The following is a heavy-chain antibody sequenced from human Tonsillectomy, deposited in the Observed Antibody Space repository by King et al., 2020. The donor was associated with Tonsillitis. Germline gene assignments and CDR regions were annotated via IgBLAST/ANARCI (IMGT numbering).Heavy chain of an antibody. J-gene: IGHJ4*02. CDR3: ARESSGAANDY. V-gene: IGHV3-72*01. D-gene: IGHD6-19*01. Sequence: VQLVESGGGLVQPGGSLRLSCAASGFTFTYHYMDWVRKAPGKGLEWVGRSRNKANNHATEYAASVKGRFTISRDESKNSLYLQMNSLKTEDTAVYYCARESSGAANDYWGQGTLVTVSS. CDR1: GFTFTYHY. CDR2: SRNKANNHAT.